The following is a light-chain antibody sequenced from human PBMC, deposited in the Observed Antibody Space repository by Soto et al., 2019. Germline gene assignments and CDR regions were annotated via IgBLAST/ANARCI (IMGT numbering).Light chain of an antibody. J-gene: IGKJ1*01. CDR3: QQYNTWPRT. CDR1: QGLTTK. V-gene: IGKV3-15*01. Sequence: EIVMTQSPATLSVSPGEGATLSCRASQGLTTKLAWYQQKPGQAPRLLIYGASTRATGIPARFSGSGSGTEFTLTISSLQSEDFAVYYCQQYNTWPRTFGQGTKVDSK. CDR2: GAS.